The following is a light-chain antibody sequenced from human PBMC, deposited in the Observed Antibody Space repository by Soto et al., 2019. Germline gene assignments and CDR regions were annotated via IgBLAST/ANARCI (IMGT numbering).Light chain of an antibody. Sequence: EIVLTQSPGTLSLSPGKRATLSCRASQSVSSSYLAWYQQKPGQAPRLLIYGASGRATGIPDRFSGSGSGTDFTLTNSRLEPEDFAVYYCQQYGSSPPVTFGQGTRLEIK. J-gene: IGKJ5*01. V-gene: IGKV3-20*01. CDR2: GAS. CDR1: QSVSSSY. CDR3: QQYGSSPPVT.